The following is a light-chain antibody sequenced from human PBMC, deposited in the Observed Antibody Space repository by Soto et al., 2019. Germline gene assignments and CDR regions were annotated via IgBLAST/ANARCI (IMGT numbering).Light chain of an antibody. CDR3: QQYNNWPRALT. Sequence: EIVMTQSPATRSVSPGERATLSCRASQSVSSNLAWYQQKPGQAPRLLIDGASTRATGIPARFSGSGSGTECTLTISSLQSEDFAVYYGQQYNNWPRALTFGGGTKVDIK. V-gene: IGKV3D-15*01. CDR1: QSVSSN. CDR2: GAS. J-gene: IGKJ4*01.